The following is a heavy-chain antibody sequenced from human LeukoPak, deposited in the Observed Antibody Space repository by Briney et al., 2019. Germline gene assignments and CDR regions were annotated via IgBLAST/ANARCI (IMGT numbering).Heavy chain of an antibody. CDR2: TYYRSKWYN. CDR1: GDSVSSNSAA. D-gene: IGHD1-1*01. V-gene: IGHV6-1*01. CDR3: ATTVETGDAFDI. J-gene: IGHJ3*02. Sequence: SQTLSLTCAISGDSVSSNSAAWSWFSLSPSRGLGWLGRTYYRSKWYNAYAVSVRSRITINPDTSKNLFSLQLNSVTPEDTAEYYCATTVETGDAFDIWGPGTRVTVSS.